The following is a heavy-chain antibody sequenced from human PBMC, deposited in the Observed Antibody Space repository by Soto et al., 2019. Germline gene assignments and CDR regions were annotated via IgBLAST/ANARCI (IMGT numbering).Heavy chain of an antibody. V-gene: IGHV3-7*05. CDR1: GFTFSDYW. CDR2: IKYDVAEK. CDR3: ARDGVAPGLYFDH. D-gene: IGHD3-10*01. J-gene: IGHJ4*02. Sequence: PGGSLRLSCAASGFTFSDYWMNWVRQAPGKGLEWVASIKYDVAEKTYVDSVKGRFTISRDYPKNSVFLQMASLRAEDTAVYYCARDGVAPGLYFDHWGQGTPVTVSS.